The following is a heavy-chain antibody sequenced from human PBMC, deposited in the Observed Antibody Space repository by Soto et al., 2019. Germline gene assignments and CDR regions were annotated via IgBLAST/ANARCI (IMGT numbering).Heavy chain of an antibody. Sequence: GGSLRLSCAASGFTFSTYSINWVRQAPGKGLEWVSYISSSSSTIYYADSVKGRFTISRDNAKNSLFLQMNSLRDGDTAVYYCARSPPIASRVYYFDYWGQGTLVTVSS. CDR2: ISSSSSTI. CDR3: ARSPPIASRVYYFDY. V-gene: IGHV3-48*02. J-gene: IGHJ4*02. CDR1: GFTFSTYS. D-gene: IGHD6-6*01.